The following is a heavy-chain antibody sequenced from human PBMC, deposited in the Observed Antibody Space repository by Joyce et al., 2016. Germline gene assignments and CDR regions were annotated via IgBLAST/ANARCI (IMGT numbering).Heavy chain of an antibody. CDR3: ASGYSYDRTQGDY. J-gene: IGHJ4*02. CDR2: IIPIFGTA. CDR1: GGTFSSYA. V-gene: IGHV1-69*06. Sequence: QVHLVQSGAEVKKPGSSVKVSCKASGGTFSSYAISWVRQAPGQGLEWMGGIIPIFGTAYYEQKFQGRVTITADKSTSTAYMELSSLRSEDAAVYYCASGYSYDRTQGDYWGQGTLVTVSS. D-gene: IGHD5-18*01.